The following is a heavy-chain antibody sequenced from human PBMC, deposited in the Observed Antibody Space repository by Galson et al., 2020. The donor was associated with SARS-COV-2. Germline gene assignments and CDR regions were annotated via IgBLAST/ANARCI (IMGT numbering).Heavy chain of an antibody. CDR1: GFTFSSYS. Sequence: LSLTCAASGFTFSSYSMNWVRQAPGKGLEWVSSISSSSSYIYYADSVKGRFTISRDNAKNSLYLQMNSLRAEDTAVYYCARDRDAIIFSGAFDIWDQGTMVTVSS. D-gene: IGHD2-2*01. J-gene: IGHJ3*02. CDR2: ISSSSSYI. V-gene: IGHV3-21*01. CDR3: ARDRDAIIFSGAFDI.